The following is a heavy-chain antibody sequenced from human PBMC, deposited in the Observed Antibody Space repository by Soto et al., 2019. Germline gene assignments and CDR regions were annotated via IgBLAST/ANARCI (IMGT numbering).Heavy chain of an antibody. Sequence: PSETLSLTCAVSGYSISSGYYWGWIRQPPGKGLEWIGSIYHSGSTYYNPSLKSRVTISVGTSKNQFSLKLSSVTAADTAVYYCARDCRSTSCYSTPDYWGQGTLVTVS. CDR2: IYHSGST. J-gene: IGHJ4*02. CDR1: GYSISSGYY. V-gene: IGHV4-38-2*02. D-gene: IGHD2-2*02. CDR3: ARDCRSTSCYSTPDY.